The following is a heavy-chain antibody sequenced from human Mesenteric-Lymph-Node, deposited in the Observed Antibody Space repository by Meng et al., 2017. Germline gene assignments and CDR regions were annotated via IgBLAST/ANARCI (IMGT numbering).Heavy chain of an antibody. J-gene: IGHJ6*02. CDR3: ARYRTLWFGELLTYYYGMDV. CDR1: GGSFSGYY. Sequence: SETLSLTCAVYGGSFSGYYWSWIRQPPGKGLEWIGEINHSGSTNYNPSLKSRVTISVDTSKNQFSLKLSSVTAADTAVYYCARYRTLWFGELLTYYYGMDVWGQGTTVTVSS. CDR2: INHSGST. V-gene: IGHV4-34*01. D-gene: IGHD3-10*01.